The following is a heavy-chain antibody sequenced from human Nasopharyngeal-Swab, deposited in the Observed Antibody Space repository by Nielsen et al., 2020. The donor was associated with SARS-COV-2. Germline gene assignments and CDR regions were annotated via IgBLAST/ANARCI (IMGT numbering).Heavy chain of an antibody. CDR2: IKQDGSEK. Sequence: GESLKISCAASGFTFSSYWMSWVRQAPGKGLEWVASIKQDGSEKYYVDSVKGRFTISRDNAKNSLYLQMNSLRAEDTAVYYCARSLYYYYDSSGYSLWGQGTLVTVSS. J-gene: IGHJ4*02. CDR3: ARSLYYYYDSSGYSL. V-gene: IGHV3-7*01. D-gene: IGHD3-22*01. CDR1: GFTFSSYW.